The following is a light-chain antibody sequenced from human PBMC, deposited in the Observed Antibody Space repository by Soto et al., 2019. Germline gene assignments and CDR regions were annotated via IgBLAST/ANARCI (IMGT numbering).Light chain of an antibody. CDR2: AAS. J-gene: IGKJ5*01. CDR3: QQGSTTPIT. CDR1: QSISSW. V-gene: IGKV1-39*01. Sequence: DIQMTQSPSTLSASVGDRVTITCRASQSISSWLAWYQQKPGKAPKLLIYAASNLQSGVPSRFSGSGSETDFTLTISSLQPEDFATYSCQQGSTTPITFGLGTRLEIK.